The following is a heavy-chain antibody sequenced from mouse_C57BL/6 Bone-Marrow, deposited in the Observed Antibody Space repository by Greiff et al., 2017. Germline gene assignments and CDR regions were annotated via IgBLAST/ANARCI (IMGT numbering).Heavy chain of an antibody. CDR2: ISYDGSN. Sequence: ESGPGLVKPSQSLSLTCSVTGYSITSGYYWNWIRQFPGNKLEWMGYISYDGSNNYNPSLKNRIPITRDTSKHQFFLKLNAVTTEYTATYYCARSPFAYWGQGTLVTVSA. CDR1: GYSITSGYY. V-gene: IGHV3-6*01. J-gene: IGHJ3*01. CDR3: ARSPFAY.